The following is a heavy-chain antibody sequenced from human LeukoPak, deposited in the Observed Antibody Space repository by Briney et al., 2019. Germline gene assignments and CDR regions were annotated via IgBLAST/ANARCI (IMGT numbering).Heavy chain of an antibody. J-gene: IGHJ4*02. CDR2: ISYDGSNK. Sequence: GGSLRLSCAASGFTFSSYGMHWVRQAPGKGLEWVAVISYDGSNKYYADSVKGRFTISRDNSKNTLYLQMNSLRAEDTAVYYCATSVETTMGTPYFFDSWGQGTLVTVSS. D-gene: IGHD5-18*01. CDR3: ATSVETTMGTPYFFDS. V-gene: IGHV3-30*03. CDR1: GFTFSSYG.